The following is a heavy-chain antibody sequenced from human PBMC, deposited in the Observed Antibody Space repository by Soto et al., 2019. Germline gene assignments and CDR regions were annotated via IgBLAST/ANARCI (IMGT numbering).Heavy chain of an antibody. J-gene: IGHJ4*02. CDR2: VSYDGSNK. CDR1: GFTFSSYG. CDR3: AEDTYYYDRSGYYTYDH. D-gene: IGHD3-22*01. V-gene: IGHV3-30*18. Sequence: QVQLVESGGGVVQPGRSLRLSCAASGFTFSSYGVHWVRQAPGKGLEWVASVSYDGSNKHYADSVKGRFTISRDNSRNTLDLQMNSLRAEDTAVYYCAEDTYYYDRSGYYTYDHWGQGTQVTVSS.